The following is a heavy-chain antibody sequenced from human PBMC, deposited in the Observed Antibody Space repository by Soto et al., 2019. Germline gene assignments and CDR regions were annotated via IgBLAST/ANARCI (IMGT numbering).Heavy chain of an antibody. CDR2: IYYIGST. D-gene: IGHD5-18*01. V-gene: IGHV4-59*01. J-gene: IGHJ4*01. Sequence: SETLSLTCTVSGGSISSYYWSWIRQPPGKELEWIGYIYYIGSTNYNPSLKSRVTISVDTSKNQFSLKLSSVTAADTAVYYCARGGGYSYGYDFDYWGHGTLVTVS. CDR3: ARGGGYSYGYDFDY. CDR1: GGSISSYY.